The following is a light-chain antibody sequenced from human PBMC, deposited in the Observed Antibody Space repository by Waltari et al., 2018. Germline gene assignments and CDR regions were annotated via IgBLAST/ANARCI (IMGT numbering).Light chain of an antibody. Sequence: DIQMTQSPSTLSASVGDRVTITCRASKSISNWLAWYQQRPGKAPKLLIYKASSLESGVPSRFSGSGSGTEFTLTITSLQPDDFATYYCQLYNSYSYTFGQGTKLEIK. CDR2: KAS. CDR1: KSISNW. J-gene: IGKJ2*01. V-gene: IGKV1-5*03. CDR3: QLYNSYSYT.